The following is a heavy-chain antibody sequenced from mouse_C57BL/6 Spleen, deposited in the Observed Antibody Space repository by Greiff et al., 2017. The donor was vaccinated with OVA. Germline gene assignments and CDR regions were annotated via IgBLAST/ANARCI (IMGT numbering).Heavy chain of an antibody. V-gene: IGHV1-72*01. CDR3: ARSPELLWLRRYFDV. D-gene: IGHD2-2*01. CDR1: GYTFTSYW. Sequence: QVQLQQPGAELVKPGASVKLSCKASGYTFTSYWMHWVKQRPGRGLEWIGRIDPNSGGTKYNEKFKSKATLTVDKPSSTAYMQLSSLTSEDSAVYYCARSPELLWLRRYFDVWGTGTTVTVSS. J-gene: IGHJ1*03. CDR2: IDPNSGGT.